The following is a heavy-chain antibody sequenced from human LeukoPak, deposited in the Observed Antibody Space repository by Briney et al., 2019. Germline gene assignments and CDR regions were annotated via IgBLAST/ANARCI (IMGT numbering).Heavy chain of an antibody. CDR3: ARGTNGLTTGHNYYYYYMDV. V-gene: IGHV4-38-2*02. Sequence: PSETLSLTCTVSGYSISSGYYWGWMRQPPGKGLEWIGEINHSGSTNYNPSLKSRVTISVDTSKNQFSLKLSSVTAADTAVYYCARGTNGLTTGHNYYYYYMDVWGKGTTVTVSS. J-gene: IGHJ6*03. CDR1: GYSISSGYY. CDR2: INHSGST. D-gene: IGHD4-11*01.